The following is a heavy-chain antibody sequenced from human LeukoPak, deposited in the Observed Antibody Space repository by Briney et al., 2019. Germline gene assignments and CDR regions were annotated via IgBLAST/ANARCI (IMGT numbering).Heavy chain of an antibody. CDR2: IYYSGST. CDR1: GGSISLYY. V-gene: IGHV4-59*08. CDR3: ARVLRTYYDFWSGYPGAFDI. D-gene: IGHD3-3*01. Sequence: SETLSLTCTVSGGSISLYYWSWIRQPPGKGLKWIGYIYYSGSTNYNPSLKSRVTISVDTSKNQFSLKLSSVTAADTAVYYCARVLRTYYDFWSGYPGAFDIWGQGTMVTVSS. J-gene: IGHJ3*02.